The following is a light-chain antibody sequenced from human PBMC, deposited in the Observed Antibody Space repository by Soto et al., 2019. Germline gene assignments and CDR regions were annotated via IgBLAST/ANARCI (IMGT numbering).Light chain of an antibody. CDR2: DVD. J-gene: IGLJ3*02. V-gene: IGLV2-23*02. Sequence: QSALTQPASVSGSPGQSITISCTGTSSDVGSYDLVSWYQQHPGKAPKLIISDVDKRTSGVSHRFSGSKSGNTASLTISGLQAEDEADYYCWSYAGSITFVVFGGGTKLTVL. CDR1: SSDVGSYDL. CDR3: WSYAGSITFVV.